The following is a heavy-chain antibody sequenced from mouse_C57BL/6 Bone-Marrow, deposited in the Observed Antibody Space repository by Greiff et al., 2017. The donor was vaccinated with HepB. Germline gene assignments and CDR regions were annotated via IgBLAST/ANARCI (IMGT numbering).Heavy chain of an antibody. J-gene: IGHJ4*01. CDR2: SRNKANDYTT. V-gene: IGHV7-1*01. D-gene: IGHD3-2*02. Sequence: EVNLVESGGGLVQSGRSLRLSCATSGFTFSDFYMEWVRQAPGKGLEWIAASRNKANDYTTEYSASVKGRFIVSRDTSQSILYLQMNALRAEDTAIYYCARDTAQAPHYYAMDYWGQGTSVTVSS. CDR3: ARDTAQAPHYYAMDY. CDR1: GFTFSDFY.